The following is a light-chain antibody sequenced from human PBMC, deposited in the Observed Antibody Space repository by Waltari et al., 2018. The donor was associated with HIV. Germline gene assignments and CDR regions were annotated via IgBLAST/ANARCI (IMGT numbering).Light chain of an antibody. V-gene: IGLV1-51*01. J-gene: IGLJ1*01. Sequence: QSVLTQPPSVSAAPGQKVTILCSGSSSNIANNYVSWYQQLPGTAPKLLIYDNNKRPSGIPDRFSGSKSGTSATLGITGLQTGDEADYYCGTWDSSLSAEVFGTGTKVTVL. CDR3: GTWDSSLSAEV. CDR1: SSNIANNY. CDR2: DNN.